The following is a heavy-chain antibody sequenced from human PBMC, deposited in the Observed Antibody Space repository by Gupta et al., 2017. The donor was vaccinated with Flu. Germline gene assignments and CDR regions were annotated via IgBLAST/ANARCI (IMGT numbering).Heavy chain of an antibody. D-gene: IGHD3-10*01. CDR2: IGTVGDT. CDR1: GFPFGNYD. V-gene: IGHV3-13*04. CDR3: ARGSASGTYYRGGPLDP. Sequence: EVQLVESGGGLVQPGGSLRPPCAASGFPFGNYDMHWVRQVTGKGLQWVSAIGTVGDTYYAHSLKGRFTISREDAKTSLYLQMNSLRAEDTALYYCARGSASGTYYRGGPLDPWGQGTLVTVSS. J-gene: IGHJ5*02.